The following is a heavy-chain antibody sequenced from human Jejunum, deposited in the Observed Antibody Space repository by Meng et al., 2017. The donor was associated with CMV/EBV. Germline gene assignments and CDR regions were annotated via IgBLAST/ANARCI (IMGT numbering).Heavy chain of an antibody. CDR1: FTFDNFG. Sequence: FTFDNFGMHWVRQAPGKGLDWVANIWYDGTTKYYEDSVEGRFTISRDDSKNTLYLQMNSLRAEDTAVYYCASWYSSSSPYYYGMDVWGQGTTVTVSS. V-gene: IGHV3-33*01. J-gene: IGHJ6*02. CDR2: IWYDGTTK. CDR3: ASWYSSSSPYYYGMDV. D-gene: IGHD6-6*01.